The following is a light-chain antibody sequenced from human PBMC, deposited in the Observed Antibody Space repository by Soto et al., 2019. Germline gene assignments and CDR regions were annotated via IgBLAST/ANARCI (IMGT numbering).Light chain of an antibody. CDR3: SVWADSLNGWV. CDR2: NNN. Sequence: QPVLTQPPSASGTPGQRVTISCSGSNSNIGSHTVNWYHQFPGTAPKLLMHNNNQRPSGVPDRFSGSKSGTSASLAIIGLQSEDEADYYCSVWADSLNGWVFGGGTKLTVL. CDR1: NSNIGSHT. J-gene: IGLJ3*02. V-gene: IGLV1-44*01.